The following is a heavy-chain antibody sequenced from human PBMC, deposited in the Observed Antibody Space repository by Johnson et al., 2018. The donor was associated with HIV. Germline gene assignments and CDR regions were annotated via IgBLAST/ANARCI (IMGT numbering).Heavy chain of an antibody. Sequence: QVQLVESGGGVVHPGRSLRLSCVGSGFTFSSYGMHWVRQAPGKGLDWVAFISLNGGTESSAASVKGRFTISRDNAKTTLYLQMNYLTPEDTAMYYCAVGIQLWFASEGDAFDIWGQGTMVTVSS. D-gene: IGHD5-18*01. J-gene: IGHJ3*02. V-gene: IGHV3-30*03. CDR3: AVGIQLWFASEGDAFDI. CDR1: GFTFSSYG. CDR2: ISLNGGTE.